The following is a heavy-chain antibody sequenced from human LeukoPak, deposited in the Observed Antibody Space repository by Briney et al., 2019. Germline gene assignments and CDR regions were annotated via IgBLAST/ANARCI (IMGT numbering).Heavy chain of an antibody. D-gene: IGHD2-8*02. CDR3: ARRASDDYWSYYFDY. J-gene: IGHJ4*02. Sequence: NPSETLSLTCTVSGGSISSGDYYWSWIRQPPGTGLEWIGYIYYSGSTYYNPSLKSRVTISVDTSKNQFSLKLSSVTAADTAVYYCARRASDDYWSYYFDYWGQGTLVTVSS. CDR2: IYYSGST. CDR1: GGSISSGDYY. V-gene: IGHV4-30-4*01.